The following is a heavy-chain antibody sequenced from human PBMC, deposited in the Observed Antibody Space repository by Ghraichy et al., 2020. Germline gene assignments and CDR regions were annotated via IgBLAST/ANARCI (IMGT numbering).Heavy chain of an antibody. CDR3: ARDESEFMITLFDY. V-gene: IGHV3-23*01. CDR1: GFTFSNYA. D-gene: IGHD3-16*01. CDR2: ISSTGAGT. Sequence: GGSLRLSCTAPGFTFSNYAMNWVRQAPGKGLEWVSGISSTGAGTYYADSVEGRFTISRDNSKNTLLLQMSSLRAEDTAIYYCARDESEFMITLFDYWGQGTLVTVSS. J-gene: IGHJ4*02.